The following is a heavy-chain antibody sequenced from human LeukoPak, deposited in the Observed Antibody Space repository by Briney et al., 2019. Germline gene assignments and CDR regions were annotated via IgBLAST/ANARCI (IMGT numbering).Heavy chain of an antibody. CDR2: IHQRGST. J-gene: IGHJ6*02. CDR3: ARIFKGGMDV. V-gene: IGHV4-30-2*01. CDR1: GGSTGGGDYSISSGGYY. Sequence: PSETLSLTCSVSGGSTGGGDYSISSGGYYWSWVRQPPGKGLEWIGHIHQRGSTYYNPSLKSRVTISVDRPKNQVSLKLIAMTAADTAVYYCARIFKGGMDVWGQGTTVTVSS. D-gene: IGHD3-3*01.